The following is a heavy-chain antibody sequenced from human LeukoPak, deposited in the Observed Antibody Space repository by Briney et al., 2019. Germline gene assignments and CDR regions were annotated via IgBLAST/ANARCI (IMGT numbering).Heavy chain of an antibody. CDR3: AGSYGDYAAFDY. CDR1: GYSISSGYY. J-gene: IGHJ4*02. D-gene: IGHD4-17*01. V-gene: IGHV4-38-2*01. Sequence: PSETLSLICAVSGYSISSGYYWGWIRQPPGKGLEWIGSIYHSGSTYYNPSLKSRVTISVDTSKNQFSLKLSSVTAADTAVYYCAGSYGDYAAFDYWGQGTLVTVSS. CDR2: IYHSGST.